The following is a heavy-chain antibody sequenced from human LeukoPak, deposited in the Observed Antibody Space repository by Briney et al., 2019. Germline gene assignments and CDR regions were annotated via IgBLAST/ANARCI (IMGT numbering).Heavy chain of an antibody. J-gene: IGHJ4*02. V-gene: IGHV1-2*02. CDR2: INPNSGGT. D-gene: IGHD2-15*01. CDR1: GYTFTGYF. CDR3: ARDLGRVVVASRVFGY. Sequence: ASVKVSCKTPGYTFTGYFMHWVRQAPGQGLEWMGWINPNSGGTNYAQKFQGRVTMTRDTSISTAYMELSRLRSDDTAVYYCARDLGRVVVASRVFGYWGQGTLVTVSS.